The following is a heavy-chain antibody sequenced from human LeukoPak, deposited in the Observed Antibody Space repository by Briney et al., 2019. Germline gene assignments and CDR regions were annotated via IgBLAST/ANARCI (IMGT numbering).Heavy chain of an antibody. CDR2: INPSGGST. Sequence: ASVKVPCKASGYTFTSYYMHWVRQAPGQGLEWMGIINPSGGSTSYAQKFQGRVTMTRDTSTSTVYMELSSLRSEDTAVYYCARSQYCGGDCYSAFDYWGQGTLVTVSS. V-gene: IGHV1-46*01. J-gene: IGHJ4*02. D-gene: IGHD2-21*02. CDR1: GYTFTSYY. CDR3: ARSQYCGGDCYSAFDY.